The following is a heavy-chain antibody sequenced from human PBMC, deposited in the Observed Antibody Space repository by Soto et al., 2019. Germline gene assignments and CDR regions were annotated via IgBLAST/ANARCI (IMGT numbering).Heavy chain of an antibody. CDR3: GKGRSGDVGVFY. D-gene: IGHD1-26*01. V-gene: IGHV1-2*02. J-gene: IGHJ4*02. Sequence: ASVKVSCKASGYTFTGYYIHWVRQAPGQGPEWMGEISPNSGGTKYAQRFQGRVTMTRDTSITTVYMELSNLSPDDTAVYYCGKGRSGDVGVFYWGQGTRVTVSS. CDR2: ISPNSGGT. CDR1: GYTFTGYY.